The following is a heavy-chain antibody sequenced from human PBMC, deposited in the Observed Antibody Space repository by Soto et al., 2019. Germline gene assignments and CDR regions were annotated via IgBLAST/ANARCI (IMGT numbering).Heavy chain of an antibody. D-gene: IGHD6-19*01. Sequence: SETLSLTCTVSGGSISSGVYYWSWIRQHPGKGLEWIGYIYYSGSTYYNPSLKSRVTISVDTSKNQFSLKLSSVTAADTAVYYCARDSRQWLVYDYWGQGTLVTV. J-gene: IGHJ4*02. V-gene: IGHV4-31*03. CDR1: GGSISSGVYY. CDR3: ARDSRQWLVYDY. CDR2: IYYSGST.